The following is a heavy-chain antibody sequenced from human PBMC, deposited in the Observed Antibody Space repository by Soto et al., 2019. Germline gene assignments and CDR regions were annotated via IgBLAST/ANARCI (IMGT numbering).Heavy chain of an antibody. J-gene: IGHJ5*02. CDR3: ARQPYDSSGYYYGA. D-gene: IGHD3-22*01. V-gene: IGHV4-39*01. CDR1: AGSISRSNYY. Sequence: QLQLQESGPGLVKPSETLSLTCTVSAGSISRSNYYWGWIRQPPGKGLEWIGSMYSSGNTYYNPSPKSRVTISVDTSKNQFSLKLTSVTAADTAVYYCARQPYDSSGYYYGAWGQGTLDTVSS. CDR2: MYSSGNT.